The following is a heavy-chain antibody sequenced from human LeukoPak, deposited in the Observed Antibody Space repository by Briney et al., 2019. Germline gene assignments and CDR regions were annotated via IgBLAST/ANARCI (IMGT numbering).Heavy chain of an antibody. CDR3: ARASMSLWLVPAFDI. J-gene: IGHJ3*02. CDR2: IYYSGST. Sequence: SETLSLTCTVSGGSISSYYWSWIRQPPGKGLEWIGYIYYSGSTNYNPSPKSRVTISVDTSKNQFSLKLSSVTAADTAVYYCARASMSLWLVPAFDIWGQGTMVTVSS. D-gene: IGHD6-19*01. V-gene: IGHV4-59*01. CDR1: GGSISSYY.